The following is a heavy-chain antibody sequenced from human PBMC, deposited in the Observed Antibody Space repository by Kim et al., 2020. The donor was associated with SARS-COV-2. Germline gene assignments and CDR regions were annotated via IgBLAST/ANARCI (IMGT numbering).Heavy chain of an antibody. V-gene: IGHV4-61*01. Sequence: SETLSLTCTVSGGSVTSTTFYWSWIRQPPGKGLEWIGYISYSGATDYNPSLSSRVTISTDTSKNQFSLKLTTVTAADTALYYCAKFSLYSGIDFWGQGTLVTVSS. D-gene: IGHD2-15*01. CDR2: ISYSGAT. CDR1: GGSVTSTTFY. J-gene: IGHJ4*02. CDR3: AKFSLYSGIDF.